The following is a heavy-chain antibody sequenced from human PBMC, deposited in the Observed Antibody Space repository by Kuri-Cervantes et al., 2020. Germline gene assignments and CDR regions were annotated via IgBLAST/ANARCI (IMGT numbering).Heavy chain of an antibody. V-gene: IGHV4-59*12. CDR2: IYYSGST. CDR3: ARAYSSSSYDGLDP. J-gene: IGHJ5*02. D-gene: IGHD6-6*01. Sequence: SETLSLTCTVSGCSISSYYWSWIRQPPGKGLEWIGYIYYSGSTNYNPSLKSRVTISLDTSKNQFSLKLSSVTAADTAVYYCARAYSSSSYDGLDPWGQRTLVTVSS. CDR1: GCSISSYY.